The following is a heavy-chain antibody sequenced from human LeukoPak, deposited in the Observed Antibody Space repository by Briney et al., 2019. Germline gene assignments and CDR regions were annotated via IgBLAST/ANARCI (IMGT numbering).Heavy chain of an antibody. Sequence: SETLSLTCTVSGDSMTNYYWNWIRQPPGKGLEWIGEVNLQGPTNYNPSLMGRVAISVDTSENHISLQLTSVTAADTAVYYCAREGGPYRPLDYSGQGTLVTVSS. J-gene: IGHJ4*02. CDR3: AREGGPYRPLDY. CDR1: GDSMTNYY. CDR2: VNLQGPT. V-gene: IGHV4-59*12.